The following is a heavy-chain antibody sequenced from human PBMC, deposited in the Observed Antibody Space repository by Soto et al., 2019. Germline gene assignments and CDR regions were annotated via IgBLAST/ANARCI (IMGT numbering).Heavy chain of an antibody. V-gene: IGHV3-30*18. J-gene: IGHJ3*02. D-gene: IGHD3-22*01. Sequence: QVQLVESGGGVVQPGRSLRLSCAASGFTFSSYGMLWVRQAPGKGLEWVAVISYDGSNKYYADSVKGRFTISRDNSKNTLYLQMNSLRAEDTAVYYCAKDNVVTMIVVADDAFDIWGQGTMVTVSS. CDR1: GFTFSSYG. CDR2: ISYDGSNK. CDR3: AKDNVVTMIVVADDAFDI.